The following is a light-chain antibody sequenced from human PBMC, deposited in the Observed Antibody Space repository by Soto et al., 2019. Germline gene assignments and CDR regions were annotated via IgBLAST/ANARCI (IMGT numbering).Light chain of an antibody. CDR3: ATWDDSLNVV. V-gene: IGLV1-44*01. Sequence: QSVLTQSPSASGTPGQRVSISCSGSTSNIGTNTVSWCQHVPGTAPKLLIYSNDQRPSAVPGRFSGSESGTSASLAISGLLSEDEADYYCATWDDSLNVVFGGGTKLTVL. CDR2: SND. J-gene: IGLJ2*01. CDR1: TSNIGTNT.